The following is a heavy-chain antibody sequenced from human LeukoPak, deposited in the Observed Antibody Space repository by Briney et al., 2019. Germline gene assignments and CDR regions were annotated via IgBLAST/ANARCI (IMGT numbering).Heavy chain of an antibody. CDR3: ARILYSSNIDY. CDR1: GGSTSSTNYY. D-gene: IGHD6-19*01. V-gene: IGHV4-39*07. J-gene: IGHJ4*02. Sequence: SETLSLICSVSGGSTSSTNYYWGWIRQPPGKGLECIGSIYYNGRTYYNPSLKSRVTISVDTSKNQFFLKLSSVTAADTAVYYCARILYSSNIDYWGQGSLVTASS. CDR2: IYYNGRT.